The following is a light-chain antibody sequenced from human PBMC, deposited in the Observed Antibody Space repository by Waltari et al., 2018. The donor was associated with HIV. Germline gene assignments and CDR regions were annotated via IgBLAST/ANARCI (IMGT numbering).Light chain of an antibody. CDR3: STYTASSALEI. V-gene: IGLV2-14*03. J-gene: IGLJ2*01. CDR1: TNDIGTYNF. Sequence: QSALTQPASVSGSPGQWITVSCTGTTNDIGTYNFVSWYQQHPGKAPKLVIYDVTSRPSGVSVRFSGSKSGNTASLTISGLRAEDEAHYYCSTYTASSALEIFGGGNKVTVL. CDR2: DVT.